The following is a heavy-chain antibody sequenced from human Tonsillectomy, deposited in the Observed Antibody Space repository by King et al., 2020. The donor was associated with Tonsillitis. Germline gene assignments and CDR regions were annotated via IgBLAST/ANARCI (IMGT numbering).Heavy chain of an antibody. CDR1: GGSISSYY. Sequence: QLQESGPGLVKPSETLSLTCTVSGGSISSYYWSWIRQPPGKGLEWIGYIYYSGSTNYNPSLKSRVTISVDTSKNQFSLKLSSVTAADTAVYYCARSPLDCSGGSCYFDSWGQGTLVTVSS. CDR3: ARSPLDCSGGSCYFDS. J-gene: IGHJ4*02. D-gene: IGHD2-15*01. V-gene: IGHV4-59*01. CDR2: IYYSGST.